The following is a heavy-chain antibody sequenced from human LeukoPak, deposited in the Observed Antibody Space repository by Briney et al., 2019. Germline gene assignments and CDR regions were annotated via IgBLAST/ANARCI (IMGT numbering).Heavy chain of an antibody. D-gene: IGHD2-2*01. CDR1: GGSFSGYY. V-gene: IGHV4-34*01. J-gene: IGHJ6*02. CDR2: INHSGST. Sequence: SETLSLTCAVYGGSFSGYYWSWIRQPPGKGLEWIGEINHSGSTNYNPSLKSRVTISVDTSKNQFSLKLSSVTAADTAVYYCARASPPGTTAARSYYGMDVWGQRTTVTVSS. CDR3: ARASPPGTTAARSYYGMDV.